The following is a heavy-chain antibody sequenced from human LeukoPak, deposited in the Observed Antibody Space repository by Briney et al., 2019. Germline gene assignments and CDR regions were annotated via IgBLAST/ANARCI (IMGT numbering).Heavy chain of an antibody. J-gene: IGHJ5*02. D-gene: IGHD5-24*01. Sequence: SETLSLTCAVYGGSFSGYYWSWIRQPPGKGLEWIGEINHSGSTNYNPSLKSRVTISVDTSKNQFSLKLSSVTAADTAVYYCARAGVATILSSAYNWFDPWGQGTLVTVSS. CDR1: GGSFSGYY. CDR3: ARAGVATILSSAYNWFDP. CDR2: INHSGST. V-gene: IGHV4-34*01.